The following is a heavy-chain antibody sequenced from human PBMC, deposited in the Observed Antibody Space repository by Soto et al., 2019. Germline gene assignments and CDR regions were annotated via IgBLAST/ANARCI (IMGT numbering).Heavy chain of an antibody. D-gene: IGHD2-15*01. V-gene: IGHV4-31*03. CDR2: IYYSGST. J-gene: IGHJ4*02. Sequence: SETLSLTCTVSGGSISSGGYYWSWIRQHPGKGLEWIGYIYYSGSTYYNPSLKSRVTISVDTSKNQFSLKLCSVTAADTAVYYCATMGTPATGLYYFDYWGQGTLVTVSS. CDR3: ATMGTPATGLYYFDY. CDR1: GGSISSGGYY.